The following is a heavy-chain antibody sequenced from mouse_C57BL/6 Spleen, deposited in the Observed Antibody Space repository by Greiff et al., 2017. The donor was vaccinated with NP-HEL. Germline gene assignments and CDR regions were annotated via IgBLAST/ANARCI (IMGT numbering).Heavy chain of an antibody. CDR2: IYPGSGNT. D-gene: IGHD6-1*01. CDR3: ARQGANFDY. Sequence: QVQLQQSGAELVRPGASVRLSCKASGYTFTDYYINWVQQRPGQGLEWIARIYPGSGNTYYNENVNGKATLTAERTSSTAYMQLSSLTTEDSAVYCCARQGANFDYWGQGTTLTVSS. CDR1: GYTFTDYY. J-gene: IGHJ2*01. V-gene: IGHV1-76*01.